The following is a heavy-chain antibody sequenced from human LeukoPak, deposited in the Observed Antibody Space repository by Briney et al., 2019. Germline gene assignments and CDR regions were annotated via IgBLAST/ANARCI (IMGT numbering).Heavy chain of an antibody. CDR3: AKLYSSGWYGFFDS. J-gene: IGHJ4*02. CDR2: INHSGST. V-gene: IGHV4-34*01. D-gene: IGHD6-19*01. CDR1: GGSFSGYY. Sequence: SETLSLTCAVYGGSFSGYYWSWIRQPPGKGLEWIGEINHSGSTNYNPSLKSRVTISVDTSKNQFSLKLSSVTAADTAVYYCAKLYSSGWYGFFDSWGQGTLVTVSS.